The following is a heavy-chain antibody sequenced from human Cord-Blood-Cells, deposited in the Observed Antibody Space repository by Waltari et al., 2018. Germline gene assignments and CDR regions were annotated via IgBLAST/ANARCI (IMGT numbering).Heavy chain of an antibody. CDR1: GFTFSSYA. J-gene: IGHJ4*02. CDR3: ARDRVPGEGVFDY. Sequence: QVQLVESGGGVVQPGRSLRLSCAASGFTFSSYAIHWVRQAPGKGLEWVAVISYDGSNKYYADSVKGRFTISRDNSKNTLYLQMNSLRAEDTAVYYCARDRVPGEGVFDYWGQGTLVTVSS. V-gene: IGHV3-30*04. CDR2: ISYDGSNK. D-gene: IGHD1-26*01.